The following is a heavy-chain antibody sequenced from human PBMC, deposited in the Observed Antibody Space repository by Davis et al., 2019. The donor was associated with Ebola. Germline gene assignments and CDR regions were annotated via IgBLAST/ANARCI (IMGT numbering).Heavy chain of an antibody. D-gene: IGHD4-17*01. V-gene: IGHV4-39*01. Sequence: PSETLSLTCTVSGDSMSSRRYYWGWIRQPPGWGLERIAHIYHRLTSFYNSSLRSRVTISMDRSKRELSLQLTSVTAADSATYYCVRASDGDYFFDYWGQGALVTISS. J-gene: IGHJ4*02. CDR2: IYHRLTS. CDR1: GDSMSSRRYY. CDR3: VRASDGDYFFDY.